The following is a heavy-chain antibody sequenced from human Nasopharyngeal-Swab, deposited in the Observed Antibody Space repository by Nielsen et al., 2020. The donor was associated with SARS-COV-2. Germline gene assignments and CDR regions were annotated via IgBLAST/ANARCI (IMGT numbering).Heavy chain of an antibody. J-gene: IGHJ4*02. CDR2: ISGNSNYI. D-gene: IGHD4-11*01. V-gene: IGHV3-21*01. CDR3: ASHYNDYLVPVAVDY. Sequence: GESLKISCTASGFSFSTYNMNWVRQAPGKGLEWVSSISGNSNYIYYADSVKGRFTISRDNARNSLYLQMDSLRAEDTAVYYCASHYNDYLVPVAVDYWGQGALVTVSS. CDR1: GFSFSTYN.